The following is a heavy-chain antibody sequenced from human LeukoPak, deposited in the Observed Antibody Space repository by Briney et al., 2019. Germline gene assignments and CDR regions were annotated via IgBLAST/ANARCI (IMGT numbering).Heavy chain of an antibody. CDR1: GFTFSSYS. CDR2: ISSSSSYI. CDR3: AKDEHYDSSGYSYYYYGMDV. J-gene: IGHJ6*02. Sequence: PGGSLRLSCAASGFTFSSYSMNWVRQAPGKGLEWVSSISSSSSYIYYADSVKGRFTISRDNAKNSLYLQMNSLRAEDTAVYYCAKDEHYDSSGYSYYYYGMDVWGQGTTVTVSS. V-gene: IGHV3-21*04. D-gene: IGHD3-22*01.